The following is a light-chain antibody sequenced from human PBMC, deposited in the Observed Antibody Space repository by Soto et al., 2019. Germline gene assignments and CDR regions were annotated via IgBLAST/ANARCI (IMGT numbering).Light chain of an antibody. J-gene: IGLJ1*01. Sequence: QSVLTQRPSVSGAPGQRVTISCTGSSSNIGAGYDVHWYQQLPGTAPKLLIYGNSNRPSGVPDRFSGSKSGTSASLAITGLQAEDEADYYCQSYDSSLSYVFGNGTKLTVL. V-gene: IGLV1-40*01. CDR1: SSNIGAGYD. CDR2: GNS. CDR3: QSYDSSLSYV.